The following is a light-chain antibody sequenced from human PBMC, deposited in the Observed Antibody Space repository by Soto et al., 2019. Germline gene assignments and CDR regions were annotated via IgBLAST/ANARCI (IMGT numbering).Light chain of an antibody. CDR1: QRISSW. J-gene: IGKJ4*01. CDR3: QQYKSYST. CDR2: DVS. Sequence: DIQMTQSPSTLSASVGDRVSITCRASQRISSWLAWYQQKPGKAPKLLIYDVSSLESGVPSRFSGSGSGTEFTLTLSSLQPDDFATYYCQQYKSYSTFGGGTKVEIK. V-gene: IGKV1-5*01.